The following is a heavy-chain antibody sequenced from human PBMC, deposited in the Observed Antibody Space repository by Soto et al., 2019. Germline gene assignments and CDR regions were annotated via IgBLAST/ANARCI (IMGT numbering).Heavy chain of an antibody. V-gene: IGHV4-31*03. CDR3: ARDARWFGELLNYYGMDV. CDR2: IYYSGST. D-gene: IGHD3-10*01. CDR1: GGSISSGGYY. J-gene: IGHJ6*02. Sequence: PSETLSLTCTVSGGSISSGGYYWSWIRQHPGEGLEWIGYIYYSGSTYYNPSLKSRVTISVDTSKNQFSLKLSSVTAADTAVYYCARDARWFGELLNYYGMDVWGQGTTVTVSS.